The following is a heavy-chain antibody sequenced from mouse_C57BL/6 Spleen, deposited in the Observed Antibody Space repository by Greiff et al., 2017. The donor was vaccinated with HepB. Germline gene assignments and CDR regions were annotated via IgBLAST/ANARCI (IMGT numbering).Heavy chain of an antibody. CDR1: GYTFTSYW. Sequence: QVQLQQPGAELVKPGASVKLSCKASGYTFTSYWMHWVKQRPGQGLEWIGMIHPNSGSTNYNEKFKSKATLTVDKSSSTAYMQLSSLTSEDSAVYDCERRGITTVEARSYLDYWGQGTTLTVSS. V-gene: IGHV1-64*01. CDR3: ERRGITTVEARSYLDY. J-gene: IGHJ2*01. D-gene: IGHD1-1*01. CDR2: IHPNSGST.